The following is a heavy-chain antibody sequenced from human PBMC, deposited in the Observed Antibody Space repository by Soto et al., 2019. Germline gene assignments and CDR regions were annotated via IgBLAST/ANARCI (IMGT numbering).Heavy chain of an antibody. J-gene: IGHJ6*02. CDR3: ARAPLSEMATRYYYYYYGMDV. Sequence: EVQLVEAGGGLVKPGGSLRLSCAASGFTFSSYSMNWVRQAPGKGLEWVSSISSSSSYIYYADSVKGRFTISRDNAKNSLYLQMNSLRAEDTAVYYCARAPLSEMATRYYYYYYGMDVWGQGTTVTVSS. V-gene: IGHV3-21*01. CDR2: ISSSSSYI. D-gene: IGHD5-12*01. CDR1: GFTFSSYS.